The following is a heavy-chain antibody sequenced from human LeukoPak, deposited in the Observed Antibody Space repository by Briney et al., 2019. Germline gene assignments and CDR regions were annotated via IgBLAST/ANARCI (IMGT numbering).Heavy chain of an antibody. CDR3: ARDRGYYYDSSGPAGPHFDP. CDR2: ISAYSGNT. CDR1: GYTFTSYG. D-gene: IGHD3-22*01. V-gene: IGHV1-18*01. J-gene: IGHJ5*02. Sequence: ASVKVSCKASGYTFTSYGISWVRQAPGQGLEWMGWISAYSGNTNYAQKLQGRVTMTTDTSTSTAYMELRSLRSDDTAVYYRARDRGYYYDSSGPAGPHFDPWGQGTLVTVSS.